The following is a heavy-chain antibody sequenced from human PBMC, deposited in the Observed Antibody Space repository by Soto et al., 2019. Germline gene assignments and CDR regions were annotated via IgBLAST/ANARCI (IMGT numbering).Heavy chain of an antibody. CDR3: AGGVFGVVIRMDYYYGMDV. V-gene: IGHV5-51*01. CDR2: IYPGDSDT. D-gene: IGHD3-3*01. Sequence: GESLKISCKGSGYSFTSYWIGWVRQMPGKGLEWMGIIYPGDSDTRYSPSFQGQVTISADKSISTAYLQWSSLKASDTAVYYCAGGVFGVVIRMDYYYGMDVWGQGTTVTVSS. CDR1: GYSFTSYW. J-gene: IGHJ6*02.